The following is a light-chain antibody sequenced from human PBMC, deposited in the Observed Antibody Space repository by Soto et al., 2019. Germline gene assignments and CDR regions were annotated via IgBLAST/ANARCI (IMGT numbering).Light chain of an antibody. CDR3: QQYNKWRT. Sequence: EILMAQASAPPFLSSGERATLSCRASQSVSSKLAWYQQKPGQAPRLLIYGASTRATGIPARFSGSGSGTEFTLTISSLQSEDFAVYYCQQYNKWRTFGQGTKV. V-gene: IGKV3-15*01. CDR1: QSVSSK. CDR2: GAS. J-gene: IGKJ1*01.